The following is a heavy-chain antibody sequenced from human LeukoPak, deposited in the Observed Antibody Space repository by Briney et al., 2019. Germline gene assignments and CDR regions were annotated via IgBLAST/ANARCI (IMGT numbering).Heavy chain of an antibody. CDR3: ARDYYYYMDV. J-gene: IGHJ6*03. V-gene: IGHV3-9*01. CDR2: ISWNSGSI. Sequence: GRSLRLSCAASGFTFDDYAMHWVRQAPGKGLEWVSGISWNSGSIGYADSVKGRFTISRDNAKNSLYLQMNSLRAEDTAVYCCARDYYYYMDVWGKETTVTVSS. CDR1: GFTFDDYA.